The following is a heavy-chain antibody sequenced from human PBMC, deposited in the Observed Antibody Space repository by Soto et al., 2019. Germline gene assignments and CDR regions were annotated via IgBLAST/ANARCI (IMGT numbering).Heavy chain of an antibody. Sequence: TSETLSLTCTVSGGSTSSSSNYWGWIRQPPGKGLEWIGSIYYSGSTYYNPSLKSRVTISVDTSKNQFSLKLSSVTAADTAVYYCASRPRYGAITPDYWGQGTLVTVSP. D-gene: IGHD4-17*01. V-gene: IGHV4-39*01. J-gene: IGHJ4*02. CDR3: ASRPRYGAITPDY. CDR1: GGSTSSSSNY. CDR2: IYYSGST.